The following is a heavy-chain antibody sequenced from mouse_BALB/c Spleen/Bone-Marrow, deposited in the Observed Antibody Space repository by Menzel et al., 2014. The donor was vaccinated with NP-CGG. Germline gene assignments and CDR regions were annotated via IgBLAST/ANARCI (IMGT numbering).Heavy chain of an antibody. V-gene: IGHV5-6-3*01. J-gene: IGHJ2*01. CDR2: ISGSGSST. Sequence: EVKLMESGGGLVQPGGSLKLSCVASGFTFSGYGMSWVRQTPDKGLELVATISGSGSSTYYPDSVKGRFTISRDNARNTLYLQMSSLKSEDTAMYYCARGRDWIDYWGQGATLTVSS. CDR3: ARGRDWIDY. CDR1: GFTFSGYG. D-gene: IGHD3-3*01.